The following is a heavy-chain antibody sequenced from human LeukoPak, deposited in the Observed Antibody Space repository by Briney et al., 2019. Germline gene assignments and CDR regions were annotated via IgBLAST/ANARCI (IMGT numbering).Heavy chain of an antibody. CDR3: ARDQDYSNYGDY. V-gene: IGHV3-11*04. Sequence: GGSLRLSXAASGFTFSDYYMSWIRQAPGKGLEWVSYIISSGSTIYYADSVKGRFTISRDNAKNSLYLQMNSLRAEDTAVYYCARDQDYSNYGDYWGQGTLVTVSS. J-gene: IGHJ4*02. CDR1: GFTFSDYY. CDR2: IISSGSTI. D-gene: IGHD4-11*01.